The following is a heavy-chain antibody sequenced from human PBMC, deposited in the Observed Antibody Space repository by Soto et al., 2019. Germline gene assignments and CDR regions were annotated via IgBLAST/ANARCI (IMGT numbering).Heavy chain of an antibody. V-gene: IGHV3-30*03. D-gene: IGHD2-8*01. CDR3: ARDNASYFDY. Sequence: PGGSLRLSCAASGFTFTRYSMNWVRQAPGKGLEWVAVISYDGSNKYYADSVKGRFTISRDNSKNTLYLQMNSLRAEDTAVYYCARDNASYFDYWGQGTLVTVSS. CDR2: ISYDGSNK. J-gene: IGHJ4*02. CDR1: GFTFTRYS.